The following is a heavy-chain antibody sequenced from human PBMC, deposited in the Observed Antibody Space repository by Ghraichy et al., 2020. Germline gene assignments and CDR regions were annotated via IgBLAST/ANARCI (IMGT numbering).Heavy chain of an antibody. V-gene: IGHV4-4*07. CDR2: VFISGST. J-gene: IGHJ4*02. D-gene: IGHD2-15*01. CDR1: GGSFSSFY. CDR3: ATGSGDFDR. Sequence: SQTLSLTCTVSGGSFSSFYWSWIRQPAGKGLEWIGRVFISGSTNYNPSLKSRVTMSVDTSKSQFSLQLSSVTAADTAVYYCATGSGDFDRWGQGTLVTVSS.